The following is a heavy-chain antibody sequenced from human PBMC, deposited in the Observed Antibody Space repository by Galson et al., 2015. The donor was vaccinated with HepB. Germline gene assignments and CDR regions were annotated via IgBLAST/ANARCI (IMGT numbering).Heavy chain of an antibody. CDR1: GFTFGSNY. Sequence: SLRLSCAASGFTFGSNYMSWVRQAPGKGLEWVSVIYSDSSTYYADSVKGRFTISRDNSKNTVYLHMNSLRAEDTAVYYCAREPLSYGSGSLFDYWGQGTLVTVSS. CDR2: IYSDSST. J-gene: IGHJ4*02. CDR3: AREPLSYGSGSLFDY. D-gene: IGHD3-10*01. V-gene: IGHV3-66*01.